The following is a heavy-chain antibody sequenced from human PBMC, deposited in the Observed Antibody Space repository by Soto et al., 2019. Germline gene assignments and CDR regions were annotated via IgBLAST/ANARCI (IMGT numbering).Heavy chain of an antibody. Sequence: GGSLRLSCAASGFTFSSYAMSWVRQAPGKGLEWVSAISGSGGSTYYADSVKGRFTISRDNSKNTLYLQMNSLRAEDTAVYYCAKVEGILTLNYGMDVWGQGTTVTVSS. CDR3: AKVEGILTLNYGMDV. J-gene: IGHJ6*02. V-gene: IGHV3-23*01. D-gene: IGHD3-9*01. CDR1: GFTFSSYA. CDR2: ISGSGGST.